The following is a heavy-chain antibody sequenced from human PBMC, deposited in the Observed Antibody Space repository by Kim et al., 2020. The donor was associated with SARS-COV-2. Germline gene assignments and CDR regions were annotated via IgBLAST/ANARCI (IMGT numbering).Heavy chain of an antibody. Sequence: SVKVSCKASGGTFSSYAISWVRQAPGQGLEWMGGIIPIFGTANYAQKFQGRVTITADESTSTAYMELSSLRSEDTAVYYCAGNDYRISTRGNWFDPWGQGTLVTVSS. CDR1: GGTFSSYA. D-gene: IGHD4-17*01. J-gene: IGHJ5*02. CDR2: IIPIFGTA. CDR3: AGNDYRISTRGNWFDP. V-gene: IGHV1-69*13.